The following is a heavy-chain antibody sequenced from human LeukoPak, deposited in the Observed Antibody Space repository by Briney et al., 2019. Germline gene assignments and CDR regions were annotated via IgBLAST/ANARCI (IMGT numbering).Heavy chain of an antibody. CDR3: AKLLAAAGGYFDY. CDR2: VSGGGDSI. V-gene: IGHV3-23*01. J-gene: IGHJ4*02. Sequence: GGSLRLSCEASGFTFSSYAMSWVRQAPGKGLEWVSAVSGGGDSIYYADPVKGRFTISRDNSKNTLYLQMNSLRAEDTARYFCAKLLAAAGGYFDYWGQGTLVTVSS. CDR1: GFTFSSYA. D-gene: IGHD2-15*01.